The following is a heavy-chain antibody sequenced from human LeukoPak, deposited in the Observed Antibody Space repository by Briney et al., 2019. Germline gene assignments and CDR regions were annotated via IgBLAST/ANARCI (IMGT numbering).Heavy chain of an antibody. D-gene: IGHD3-10*01. V-gene: IGHV4-34*01. CDR1: GGSFSGYY. Sequence: PSETLSLTCAVYGGSFSGYYWSWIRQPPGKGLEWIGEINHSGRTNYNPSLKSRVTISVDTSKNQFSLKLSSVTAADTAVYYCARVSGFYYYGSGTANYYYYGMDVWGQGTTVTVSS. CDR3: ARVSGFYYYGSGTANYYYYGMDV. J-gene: IGHJ6*02. CDR2: INHSGRT.